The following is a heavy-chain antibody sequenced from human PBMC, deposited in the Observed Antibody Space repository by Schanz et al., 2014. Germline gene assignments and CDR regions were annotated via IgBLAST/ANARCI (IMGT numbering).Heavy chain of an antibody. J-gene: IGHJ1*01. CDR1: GFTFSRSG. CDR3: ATGRAASNFGSEYFLY. V-gene: IGHV3-30*02. CDR2: IWFDGSNK. D-gene: IGHD6-13*01. Sequence: LHLVESGGGLVQPGGSLRLSCAASGFTFSRSGMHWVRQAPGKGLEWVAIIWFDGSNKYYADSVKGRFTISRDNSKNTLFLQMSSLRPEDTAVYYCATGRAASNFGSEYFLYWGQGTLVTVSS.